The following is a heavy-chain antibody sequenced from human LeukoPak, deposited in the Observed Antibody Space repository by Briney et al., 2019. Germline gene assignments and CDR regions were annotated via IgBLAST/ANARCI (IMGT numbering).Heavy chain of an antibody. CDR2: ISWNSGSI. J-gene: IGHJ3*02. Sequence: PGGSLRLSCAASGFTFDDYAMHWVRQAPGKGLEWVSGISWNSGSIGYADSVKGRFIISRDNAKNSLYLQMNSLRAEDTALYYCAKGPGDYDSSGYLGDIWGQGTMVTVSS. V-gene: IGHV3-9*01. D-gene: IGHD3-22*01. CDR1: GFTFDDYA. CDR3: AKGPGDYDSSGYLGDI.